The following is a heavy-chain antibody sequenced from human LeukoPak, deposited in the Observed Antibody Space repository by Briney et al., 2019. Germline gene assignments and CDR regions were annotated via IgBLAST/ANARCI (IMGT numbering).Heavy chain of an antibody. V-gene: IGHV1-2*02. CDR3: ASQRVGELHCSSISCLAPFDY. CDR1: GYTFTSYY. D-gene: IGHD2-2*01. Sequence: GASVKVSCKASGYTFTSYYMHWVRQAPGQGLEWMGWINPNSGGTNYAQKFQGRVTMTRDTSISTAYMELSRLRSDDTAVYYCASQRVGELHCSSISCLAPFDYWGQGTLVTVSS. J-gene: IGHJ4*02. CDR2: INPNSGGT.